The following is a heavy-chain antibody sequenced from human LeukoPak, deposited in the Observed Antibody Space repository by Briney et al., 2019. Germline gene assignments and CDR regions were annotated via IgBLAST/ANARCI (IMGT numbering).Heavy chain of an antibody. V-gene: IGHV5-51*01. Sequence: GESLKISCKGSGYRFTDYWIGWVRQMPGKGLEWMGIIYPGDSDTRYSPSFQGQVTISADKSINTAHLQWSNLKASDTAMYYCARGAAGTTPDYYFGLDVWGQGTTVRVSS. CDR2: IYPGDSDT. CDR3: ARGAAGTTPDYYFGLDV. D-gene: IGHD1-7*01. CDR1: GYRFTDYW. J-gene: IGHJ6*02.